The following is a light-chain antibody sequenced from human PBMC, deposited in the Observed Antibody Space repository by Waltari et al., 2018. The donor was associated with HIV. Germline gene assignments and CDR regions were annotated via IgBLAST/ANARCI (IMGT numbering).Light chain of an antibody. Sequence: QSALTQPASVSGSPGQSITISCTGTSSDVGSYNLVSWSQQHPGKAPKLMIYEVSKRPSGVSNRFSGSKSGNTASLTLSGLQAEDEAEYYCCSYAGSHVVFGGGTKLTVL. J-gene: IGLJ2*01. CDR1: SSDVGSYNL. CDR2: EVS. CDR3: CSYAGSHVV. V-gene: IGLV2-23*02.